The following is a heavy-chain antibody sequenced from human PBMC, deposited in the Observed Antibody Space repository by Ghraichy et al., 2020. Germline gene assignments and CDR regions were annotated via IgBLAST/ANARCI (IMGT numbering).Heavy chain of an antibody. CDR3: ARGDYYDSSGYYI. D-gene: IGHD3-22*01. CDR2: IYHSGST. V-gene: IGHV4-4*02. Sequence: SETLSLTCAVSGGSISSSNWWSWVHQPPGKGLEWIGEIYHSGSTNYNPSLKSRVTISVDKSKNQFSLKLSSVTAADTAVYYCARGDYYDSSGYYIWGQGTLVTVSS. CDR1: GGSISSSNW. J-gene: IGHJ4*02.